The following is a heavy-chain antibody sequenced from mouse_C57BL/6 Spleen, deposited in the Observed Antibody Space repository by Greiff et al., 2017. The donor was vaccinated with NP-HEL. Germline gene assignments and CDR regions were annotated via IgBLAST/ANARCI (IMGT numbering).Heavy chain of an antibody. CDR1: GYTFTDYY. D-gene: IGHD2-4*01. J-gene: IGHJ4*01. CDR3: ARERLVYYDYGGCYYAMDY. Sequence: QVQLQQSGAELVRPGASVKLSCKASGYTFTDYYINWVKQRPGQGLEWIARIYPGSGNTYYNEKFKGKATLTAEKSSSTAYMQLSSLTSEDSAVYFCARERLVYYDYGGCYYAMDYWGQGTSVTVSS. V-gene: IGHV1-76*01. CDR2: IYPGSGNT.